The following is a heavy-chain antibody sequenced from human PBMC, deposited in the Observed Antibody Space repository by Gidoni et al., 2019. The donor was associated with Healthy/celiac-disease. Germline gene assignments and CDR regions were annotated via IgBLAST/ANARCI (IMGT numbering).Heavy chain of an antibody. CDR3: ARDYGDYYDSSGYYYGAFDY. CDR2: IIPILGIA. Sequence: QVQLVQSGAEVKKPGSSVKVSCKASGGTFSSYAISWVRQAPGQGLEWMGRIIPILGIANYAQKFQGRVTITADKSTSTAYMELSSLRSEDTAVYYCARDYGDYYDSSGYYYGAFDYWGQGTLVTVSS. J-gene: IGHJ4*02. D-gene: IGHD3-22*01. CDR1: GGTFSSYA. V-gene: IGHV1-69*04.